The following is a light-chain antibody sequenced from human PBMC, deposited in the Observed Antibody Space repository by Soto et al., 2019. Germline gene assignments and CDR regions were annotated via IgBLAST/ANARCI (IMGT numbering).Light chain of an antibody. CDR3: SLSYSGIRV. CDR2: DTD. Sequence: QLVVTQEPSLTVSPGGTVTLTCGSSTGTVTTRHYPYWFQQKPGQAPRTLIFDTDNKHSWTPARFSGSLLGGKSALTLSGAQPDDEADYYCSLSYSGIRVFGGGTKLTVL. J-gene: IGLJ3*02. CDR1: TGTVTTRHY. V-gene: IGLV7-46*01.